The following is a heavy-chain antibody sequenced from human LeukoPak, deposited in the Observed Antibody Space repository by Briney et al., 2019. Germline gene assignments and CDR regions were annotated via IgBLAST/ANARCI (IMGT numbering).Heavy chain of an antibody. V-gene: IGHV3-66*01. Sequence: GGSLRLSCAASGFSVSSNYMTWVRQAPGKGLEWVSVIYSGGSTNYADSVKGRFTLSRDNSKNTLYLQMNSLRAEDTAVYYCAKARDGYTKKGFDYWGQGTLVTVSS. D-gene: IGHD5-24*01. CDR2: IYSGGST. CDR3: AKARDGYTKKGFDY. CDR1: GFSVSSNY. J-gene: IGHJ4*02.